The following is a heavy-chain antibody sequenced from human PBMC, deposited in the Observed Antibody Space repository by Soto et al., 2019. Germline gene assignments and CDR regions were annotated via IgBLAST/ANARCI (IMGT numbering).Heavy chain of an antibody. CDR3: ARGGHVVVVTAALDY. CDR2: VNPSGGHT. J-gene: IGHJ4*02. D-gene: IGHD2-21*02. V-gene: IGHV1-46*01. CDR1: GDTFTDYY. Sequence: QVQLVQSGAEVKKPGASVKVSCKASGDTFTDYYIHWVRQAPGQGLEWMGTVNPSGGHTTYAQHFLGRMTMTRDTSTSALYMELASLTSEDTAIYFCARGGHVVVVTAALDYWGQGTLVTVSS.